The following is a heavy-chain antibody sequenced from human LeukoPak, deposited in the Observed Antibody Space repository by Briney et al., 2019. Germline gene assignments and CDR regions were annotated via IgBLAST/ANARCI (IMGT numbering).Heavy chain of an antibody. V-gene: IGHV4-31*03. J-gene: IGHJ5*02. CDR1: GGSISSGGYY. Sequence: SQTLSLTCNVSGGSISSGGYYWSWIRQHPGKGLEWIGYIYYSGSTYYNPSLKSRVTISVDTSKNQFSLKLSSVTAADTAVYYCAREVAVAGTNWFDPWGQGTLVTVSS. CDR3: AREVAVAGTNWFDP. CDR2: IYYSGST. D-gene: IGHD6-19*01.